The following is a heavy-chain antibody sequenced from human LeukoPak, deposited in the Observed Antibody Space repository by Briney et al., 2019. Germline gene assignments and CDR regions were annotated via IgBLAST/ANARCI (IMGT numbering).Heavy chain of an antibody. D-gene: IGHD4-17*01. CDR3: ARLWGPLRSQYYFDY. CDR2: IYYSGST. V-gene: IGHV4-59*08. CDR1: GGSISTYY. J-gene: IGHJ4*02. Sequence: SETLSLTCTVSGGSISTYYWSWIRQSPGKGLEWIGYIYYSGSTNYNPSLKSRVTISVDTSKNQFSLKLSSVTAADTAVYYCARLWGPLRSQYYFDYWGQGTLVTVSS.